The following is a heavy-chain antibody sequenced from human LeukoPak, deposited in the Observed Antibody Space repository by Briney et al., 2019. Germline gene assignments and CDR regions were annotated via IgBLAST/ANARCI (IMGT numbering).Heavy chain of an antibody. V-gene: IGHV4-34*01. J-gene: IGHJ4*02. CDR3: ARRHHYYGSGSSFRY. CDR2: INHSGST. Sequence: SETLSLTCAVYGGSFSGYYWSWIRQPPGKGLEWIGEINHSGSTNYNPSLKSRVTISVDTSKNQFSLKLSSVTAADTAVYYCARRHHYYGSGSSFRYWGQGTLVTVSS. D-gene: IGHD3-10*01. CDR1: GGSFSGYY.